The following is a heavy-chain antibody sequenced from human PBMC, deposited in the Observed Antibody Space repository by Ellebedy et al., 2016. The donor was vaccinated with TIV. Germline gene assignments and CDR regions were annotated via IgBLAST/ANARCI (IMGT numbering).Heavy chain of an antibody. D-gene: IGHD3-10*01. Sequence: GGSLRLXXAASGFTVSNNYMSWVRQPPGKGLEWVANIKQDGSQKNYLDSVRGRFTISRDNAKNTLYLQMNSLRAEDAAVYYCSRDTFGEDDYWGQGTLVTVSS. J-gene: IGHJ4*02. CDR1: GFTVSNNY. CDR2: IKQDGSQK. V-gene: IGHV3-7*01. CDR3: SRDTFGEDDY.